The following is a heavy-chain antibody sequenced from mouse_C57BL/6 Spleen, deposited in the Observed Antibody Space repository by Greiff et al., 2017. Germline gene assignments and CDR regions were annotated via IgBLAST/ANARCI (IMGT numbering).Heavy chain of an antibody. CDR2: IDPNSGGT. D-gene: IGHD1-1*01. Sequence: QVQLQQPGAELVKPGASVKLSCKASGYTFTSYWMHWVKQRPGRGLEWIGRIDPNSGGTKYNEKFKSKATLTVDKPSSTAHMQLSSLTSEDSAVYYCADSRVTTVVDDYAMDYWGQGTSVTVSS. J-gene: IGHJ4*01. V-gene: IGHV1-72*01. CDR3: ADSRVTTVVDDYAMDY. CDR1: GYTFTSYW.